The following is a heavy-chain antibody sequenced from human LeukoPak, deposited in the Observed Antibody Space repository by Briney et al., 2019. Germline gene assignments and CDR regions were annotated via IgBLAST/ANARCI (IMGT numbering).Heavy chain of an antibody. CDR3: VKDLSGWYSFES. Sequence: GGSLRLSCSASGFMFSSSAMRWVRQAPGMGLECVSGINDYGDTTHYRDSVRGRVTISRDDSKNTVYLQMSSVRAEDTALYYCVKDLSGWYSFESWGQGTLVTVSS. D-gene: IGHD6-19*01. J-gene: IGHJ4*02. CDR1: GFMFSSSA. CDR2: INDYGDTT. V-gene: IGHV3-64D*09.